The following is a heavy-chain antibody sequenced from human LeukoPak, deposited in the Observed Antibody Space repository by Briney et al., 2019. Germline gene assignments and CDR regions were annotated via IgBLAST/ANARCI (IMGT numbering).Heavy chain of an antibody. D-gene: IGHD3-3*01. CDR2: INHSGGST. CDR1: GYTFTSYY. J-gene: IGHJ4*02. Sequence: ASVKVSCKASGYTFTSYYIHWVRQAPGQGREWMGIINHSGGSTSYAQKFQGRVTMTRDTSTSTVYMELSSLRSEDTAVYYCARDLEFGLVYFDYWGQGTLVTVSS. CDR3: ARDLEFGLVYFDY. V-gene: IGHV1-46*01.